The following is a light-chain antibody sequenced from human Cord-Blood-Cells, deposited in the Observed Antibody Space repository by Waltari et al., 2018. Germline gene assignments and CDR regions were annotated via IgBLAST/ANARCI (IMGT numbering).Light chain of an antibody. V-gene: IGKV1-39*01. CDR1: QSISSY. Sequence: DIQMTQSPSSLSASVGDRVTITCRASQSISSYLNWYQQKPGKAPKLLIYAASSLQSGVPSRFSGRGSATDFTLTISSLQPEDFATYYCQQSYCTPWTFGQGTKVEIK. J-gene: IGKJ1*01. CDR3: QQSYCTPWT. CDR2: AAS.